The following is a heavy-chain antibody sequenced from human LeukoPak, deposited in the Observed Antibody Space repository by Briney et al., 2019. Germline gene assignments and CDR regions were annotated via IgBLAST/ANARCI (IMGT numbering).Heavy chain of an antibody. CDR3: ARVDSIAAAGSPHYNWFDP. CDR1: GYTFTLYD. D-gene: IGHD6-13*01. V-gene: IGHV1-8*01. J-gene: IGHJ5*02. CDR2: MYPNSGNT. Sequence: ASVKVSCTASGYTFTLYDINRVRQATGQGLEWMGWMYPNSGNTGYAQKFQGRVTMTRNTSLSTAYMELGSLRSEDTAVYYCARVDSIAAAGSPHYNWFDPWGQGTLVTVSS.